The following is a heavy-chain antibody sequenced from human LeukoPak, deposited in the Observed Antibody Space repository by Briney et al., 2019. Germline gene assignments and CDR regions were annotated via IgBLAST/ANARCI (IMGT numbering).Heavy chain of an antibody. J-gene: IGHJ6*03. D-gene: IGHD5-12*01. CDR1: GYTFTRYY. CDR3: ARDREYSGYDKDYYYYYMDV. V-gene: IGHV1-2*02. CDR2: INLNSGGT. Sequence: ASVKVSCKASGYTFTRYYMHWVRQAPGQGLEWMGWINLNSGGTNYAQKFQGRVTMTRDTSISTAYMELSRLRSDDTAVYYCARDREYSGYDKDYYYYYMDVWGKGTTVTVSS.